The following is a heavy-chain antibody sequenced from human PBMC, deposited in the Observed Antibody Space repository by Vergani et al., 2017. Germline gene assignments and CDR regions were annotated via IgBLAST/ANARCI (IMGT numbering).Heavy chain of an antibody. Sequence: QVQLVQSGAEVKKPGASVKVSCKASGYTFTSYYMHWVRQAPGQGLEWMGIINPSGGSTSYAQKLQGRVTMTTDTSTSTAYMELRSLRSDDTAVYYCARIAGYCSGGSCATADAFDIWGQGTMVTVSS. CDR2: INPSGGST. V-gene: IGHV1-46*01. CDR1: GYTFTSYY. J-gene: IGHJ3*02. D-gene: IGHD2-15*01. CDR3: ARIAGYCSGGSCATADAFDI.